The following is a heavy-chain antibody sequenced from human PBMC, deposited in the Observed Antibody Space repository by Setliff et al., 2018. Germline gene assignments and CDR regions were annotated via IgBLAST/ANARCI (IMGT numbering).Heavy chain of an antibody. CDR3: ARQKEYSGRSCFQH. V-gene: IGHV4-59*08. D-gene: IGHD1-26*01. J-gene: IGHJ1*01. CDR1: GDSIGNYY. CDR2: VDHSDYA. Sequence: NPSETLSLTCNVSGDSIGNYYWSWLRQSPGRGLEWIGYVDHSDYANYNPSLKRRVTMSVDTSKNQFSPRLSLVTAADTATYYCARQKEYSGRSCFQHWGQGIPVTVS.